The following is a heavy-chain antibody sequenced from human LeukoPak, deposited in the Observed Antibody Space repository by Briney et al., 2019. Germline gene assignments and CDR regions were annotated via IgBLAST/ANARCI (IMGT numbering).Heavy chain of an antibody. CDR1: GYTFTSYG. D-gene: IGHD3-9*01. V-gene: IGHV1-18*01. Sequence: ASVKVSCKTSGYTFTSYGFSWVRQAPGQGLEWVGWISAYNGNKNYAQKLQGRVTMSTDTSTSTAYMELRSLSSDDTAVYYCARDRTGSVRDGLYYWGQGTLVTVSS. CDR3: ARDRTGSVRDGLYY. CDR2: ISAYNGNK. J-gene: IGHJ4*02.